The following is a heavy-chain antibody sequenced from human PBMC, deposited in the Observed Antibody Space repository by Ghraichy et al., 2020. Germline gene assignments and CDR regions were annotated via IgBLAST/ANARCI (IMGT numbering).Heavy chain of an antibody. J-gene: IGHJ3*02. CDR1: GFTVSSNY. CDR3: AREPYRRGATPWGAFDI. V-gene: IGHV3-53*01. D-gene: IGHD1-26*01. Sequence: GGSLRLSCAASGFTVSSNYMSWVRQAPGKGLEWVSVIYSGGSTYYADSVKGRFTISRDNSKNTLYLQMNSLRAEDTAVYYCAREPYRRGATPWGAFDIWGQGTMVTVSS. CDR2: IYSGGST.